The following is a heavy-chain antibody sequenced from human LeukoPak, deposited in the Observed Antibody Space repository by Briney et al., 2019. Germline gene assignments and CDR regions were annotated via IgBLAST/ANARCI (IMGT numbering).Heavy chain of an antibody. CDR3: ANHKGIAAAGYDY. J-gene: IGHJ4*02. CDR1: GFTFSSYA. D-gene: IGHD6-13*01. V-gene: IGHV3-23*01. CDR2: VSGSGGST. Sequence: GGSLRLSCAASGFTFSSYAMSWVRQAPGKRLEWVSAVSGSGGSTYYADSVKGRFTISRDNSKNTLYLQMNSLRAEDTAVYYCANHKGIAAAGYDYWGQGTLVTVSS.